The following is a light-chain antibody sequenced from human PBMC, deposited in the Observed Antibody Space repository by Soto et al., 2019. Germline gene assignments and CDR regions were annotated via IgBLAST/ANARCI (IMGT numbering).Light chain of an antibody. J-gene: IGLJ2*01. CDR1: SSNIGYNY. Sequence: QSVLTQPPSVSAAPGQKVTISCSGSSSNIGYNYVSWYQQFPGTAPKLLIHDNNKRPSGIPDRFSGSKSGTAATLGITGLQTGDEADYYCGTWDSSLRAVVFGGGTKLTVL. CDR2: DNN. CDR3: GTWDSSLRAVV. V-gene: IGLV1-51*01.